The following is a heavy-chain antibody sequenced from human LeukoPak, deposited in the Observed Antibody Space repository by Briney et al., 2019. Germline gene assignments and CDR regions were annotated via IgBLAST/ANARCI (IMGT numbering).Heavy chain of an antibody. D-gene: IGHD2-15*01. CDR3: AKDQCSGGSCYTYYFDY. V-gene: IGHV3-30*02. Sequence: GGSLRLSCAASGFTFSSYGMHWVRQAPGKGLEWVAFIRYDGSNKYYADSVKGRFTISRDNSKNTLDLQMNSLRAEDTAVYHCAKDQCSGGSCYTYYFDYWGQGTLVTVSS. J-gene: IGHJ4*02. CDR1: GFTFSSYG. CDR2: IRYDGSNK.